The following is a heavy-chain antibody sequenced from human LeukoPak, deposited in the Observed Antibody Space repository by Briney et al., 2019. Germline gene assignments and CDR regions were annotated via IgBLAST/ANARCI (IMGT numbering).Heavy chain of an antibody. D-gene: IGHD3-10*01. CDR2: ISGSAVAT. CDR3: AKDRGYGSGSYPGVYYFDY. CDR1: GFTFSSYA. J-gene: IGHJ4*02. V-gene: IGHV3-23*01. Sequence: GGSLRFSCAGSGFTFSSYAMSWVRQAPGKGLEWVSAISGSAVATYYADSVKGRFTISRDSSKNTLYLQMNSLRAEDTAVYYCAKDRGYGSGSYPGVYYFDYWGQGTLVTVSS.